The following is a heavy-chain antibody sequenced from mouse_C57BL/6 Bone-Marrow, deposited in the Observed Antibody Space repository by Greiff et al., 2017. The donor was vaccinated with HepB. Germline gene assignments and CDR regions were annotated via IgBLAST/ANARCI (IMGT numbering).Heavy chain of an antibody. CDR2: ILPGSGST. D-gene: IGHD2-3*01. J-gene: IGHJ2*01. Sequence: QVQLQQSGAELMKPGASVKLSCKATGYTFTGYWIEWVKQRPGHGLEWIGEILPGSGSTYYNEKFKGKATFTADTSSNTAYMQLSSLTTEDSAIYYCARREDGYYFDYWGQGTTLTVAS. V-gene: IGHV1-9*01. CDR1: GYTFTGYW. CDR3: ARREDGYYFDY.